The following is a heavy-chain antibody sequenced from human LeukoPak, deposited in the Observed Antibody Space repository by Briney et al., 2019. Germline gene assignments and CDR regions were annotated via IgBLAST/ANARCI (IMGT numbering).Heavy chain of an antibody. D-gene: IGHD2-8*01. CDR2: VYHSGST. Sequence: SQTLSLTCTVSGGSISSGGYYWSWIRQPPGKGLEWIGYVYHSGSTYYNPSLKSRVTISVDRSKNQFSLKLSSVTAEDTAVYYCAREGVGNAFDIWGQGTMVTVSS. V-gene: IGHV4-30-2*01. CDR1: GGSISSGGYY. CDR3: AREGVGNAFDI. J-gene: IGHJ3*02.